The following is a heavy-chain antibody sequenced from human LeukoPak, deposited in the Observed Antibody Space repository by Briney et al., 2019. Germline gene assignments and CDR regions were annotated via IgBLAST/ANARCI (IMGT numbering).Heavy chain of an antibody. V-gene: IGHV1-18*01. J-gene: IGHJ4*02. Sequence: ASVNVSCKASGYILTSYGISWVRQAPGQGLEWMGWISAYNGNTNYAQKLQGRVTMTTDTSTSTAYMELRTLKSDDNAGYDGAKARLRGYSYGPPPRFDYWGQGTLVTVSS. D-gene: IGHD5-18*01. CDR3: AKARLRGYSYGPPPRFDY. CDR1: GYILTSYG. CDR2: ISAYNGNT.